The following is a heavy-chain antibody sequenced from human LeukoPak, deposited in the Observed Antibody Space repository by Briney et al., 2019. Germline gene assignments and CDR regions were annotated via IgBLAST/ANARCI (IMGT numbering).Heavy chain of an antibody. CDR3: AREEGTSGTTDGHYYYMDV. CDR2: IKQDGSEK. V-gene: IGHV3-7*01. Sequence: GGSLRLSCAASGFTFSSYWMTWVRQAPGKGLEWVANIKQDGSEKYYVNSVKGRFTISRDNAKNSLYLQMNSLRAEDTAVYYCAREEGTSGTTDGHYYYMDVWGKGTTVTVSS. J-gene: IGHJ6*03. D-gene: IGHD1-1*01. CDR1: GFTFSSYW.